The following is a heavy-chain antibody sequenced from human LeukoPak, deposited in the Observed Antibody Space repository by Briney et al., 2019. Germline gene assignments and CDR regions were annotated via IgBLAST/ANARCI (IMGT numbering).Heavy chain of an antibody. J-gene: IGHJ5*02. CDR3: ARDIAAAGIGWFDP. V-gene: IGHV1-18*01. CDR1: GGTFSSYA. D-gene: IGHD6-13*01. CDR2: INTYNGNT. Sequence: ASVKVSCKAAGGTFSSYAISWVRQAHGQGLEWMGWINTYNGNTNYAQKLLGRVTMTTDTSTSTAYMELRSLRSDDTAVYYCARDIAAAGIGWFDPWGQGTLVTVSS.